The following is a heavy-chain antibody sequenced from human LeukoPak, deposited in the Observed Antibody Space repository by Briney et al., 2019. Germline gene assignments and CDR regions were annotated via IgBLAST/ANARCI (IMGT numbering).Heavy chain of an antibody. D-gene: IGHD6-19*01. CDR1: GYTLTSYA. CDR2: ISTNTGNP. J-gene: IGHJ6*03. CDR3: ARTSSGWSSWGEYYYYYMDV. V-gene: IGHV7-4-1*02. Sequence: ASVKVSCKASGYTLTSYAMNWVRQAPGQGLEWMGWISTNTGNPTYAQGFTGRFVFSLDTSVSTAYLQISSLKAEDTAVYYCARTSSGWSSWGEYYYYYMDVWGKGTTVTVSS.